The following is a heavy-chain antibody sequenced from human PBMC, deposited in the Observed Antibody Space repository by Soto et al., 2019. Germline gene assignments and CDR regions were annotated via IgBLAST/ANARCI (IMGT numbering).Heavy chain of an antibody. Sequence: ASVKVSCKASGGTFSSYTISWVRQAPGQGLEWMGRIIPILGIANYAQKFQGRVTITADKSTSTAYMELSSLRSEDTAVYYCARDTCSTSCYLKGGYMDVWGKGTTVTVSS. V-gene: IGHV1-69*04. CDR2: IIPILGIA. CDR1: GGTFSSYT. J-gene: IGHJ6*03. CDR3: ARDTCSTSCYLKGGYMDV. D-gene: IGHD2-2*01.